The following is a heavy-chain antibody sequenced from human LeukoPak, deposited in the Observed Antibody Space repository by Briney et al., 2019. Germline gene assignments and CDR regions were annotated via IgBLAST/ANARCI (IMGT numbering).Heavy chain of an antibody. V-gene: IGHV3-30-3*01. J-gene: IGHJ4*02. CDR1: GFTFSSYA. CDR2: ISYDGSNK. CDR3: ARSLGIAAAVDY. D-gene: IGHD6-13*01. Sequence: GGSLRLSCAASGFTFSSYAMHWVRQAPGKGLEWVAVISYDGSNKYYADSVKGRFTISRDNSKNTLYLQMNSLRAEDTAVYYCARSLGIAAAVDYWGQGTLVTVSS.